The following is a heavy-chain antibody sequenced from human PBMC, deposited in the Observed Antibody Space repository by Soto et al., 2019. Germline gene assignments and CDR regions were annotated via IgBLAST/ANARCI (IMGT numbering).Heavy chain of an antibody. CDR3: AKEEITMIVVVIGPDV. CDR1: GFTFSSYA. J-gene: IGHJ6*02. Sequence: GGSMRLSCAASGFTFSSYAMSCVRPPPRKWLEWVSAISGSGGSTYYADSVKGRFTTPRDTPKNTTYLQMNSLIAEDTAVSYCAKEEITMIVVVIGPDVWGQGTTVTVSS. V-gene: IGHV3-23*01. D-gene: IGHD3-22*01. CDR2: ISGSGGST.